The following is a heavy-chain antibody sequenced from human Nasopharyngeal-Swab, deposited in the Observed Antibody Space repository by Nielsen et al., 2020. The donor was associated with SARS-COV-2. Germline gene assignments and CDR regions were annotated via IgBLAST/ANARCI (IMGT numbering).Heavy chain of an antibody. Sequence: WIRQPPGKGLEWIASIYHSGSTYYNPSLRSRVTTLVDTSKNQFSLKLYSVTAADTAIYYGARRSGYSYGYALDNWGPGTLVTVSS. J-gene: IGHJ4*02. D-gene: IGHD5-18*01. CDR2: IYHSGST. CDR3: ARRSGYSYGYALDN. V-gene: IGHV4-38-2*01.